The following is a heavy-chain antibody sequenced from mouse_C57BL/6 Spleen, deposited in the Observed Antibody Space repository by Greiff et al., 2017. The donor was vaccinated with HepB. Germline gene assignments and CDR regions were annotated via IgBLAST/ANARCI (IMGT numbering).Heavy chain of an antibody. Sequence: QVQLKQSGAELVMPGASVKLSCKASGYTFTSYWMHWVKQRPGQGLEWIGEIDPSDSYTNYNQKFKGKSTLTVDKSSSTAYMQLSSLTSEDSAVYYCARYGNYRFWYFDVWGTGTTVTVSS. CDR2: IDPSDSYT. CDR1: GYTFTSYW. V-gene: IGHV1-69*01. CDR3: ARYGNYRFWYFDV. J-gene: IGHJ1*03. D-gene: IGHD2-1*01.